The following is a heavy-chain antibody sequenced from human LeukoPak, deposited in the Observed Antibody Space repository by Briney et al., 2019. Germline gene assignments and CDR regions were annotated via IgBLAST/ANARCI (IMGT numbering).Heavy chain of an antibody. CDR1: GFTFSSYA. CDR2: IYSGGST. CDR3: ARYLVVREFL. V-gene: IGHV3-53*01. J-gene: IGHJ4*02. D-gene: IGHD3-10*01. Sequence: GGPLRLSCAASGFTFSSYAMSWVRQAPGKGLEWVSVIYSGGSTYYADSVKGRFTISRDNSKNTLYLQMNSLRAEDTAVYYCARYLVVREFLWGQGTLVTVSS.